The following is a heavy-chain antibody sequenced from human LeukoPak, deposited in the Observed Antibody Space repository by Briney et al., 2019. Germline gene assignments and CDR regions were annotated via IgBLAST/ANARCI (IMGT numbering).Heavy chain of an antibody. CDR2: ISGSGINT. CDR1: GFTFSNAW. Sequence: GGSLRLSCAASGFTFSNAWMSWVRQAPGKGLEWVSAISGSGINTYYADSVKGRFTISSDNSKNTLYLQMNSLRAEDTAIYYCAKAIVVLISGQFWDYWGQGTLVAVSS. V-gene: IGHV3-23*01. D-gene: IGHD3-22*01. CDR3: AKAIVVLISGQFWDY. J-gene: IGHJ4*02.